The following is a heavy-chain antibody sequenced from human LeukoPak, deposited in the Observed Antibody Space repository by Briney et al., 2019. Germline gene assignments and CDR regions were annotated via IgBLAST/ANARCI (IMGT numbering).Heavy chain of an antibody. CDR1: DDSITMYY. J-gene: IGHJ6*03. V-gene: IGHV4-34*01. CDR2: INHSGST. Sequence: PSETLSLTCSVSDDSITMYYWSWIRQPPGKGLEWIGEINHSGSTNYNPSLKSRVTISVDTSKNQFSLKLSSVTAADTAVYYCARDAGGSGSYYNYYYYMDVWGKGTTVTISS. CDR3: ARDAGGSGSYYNYYYYMDV. D-gene: IGHD3-10*01.